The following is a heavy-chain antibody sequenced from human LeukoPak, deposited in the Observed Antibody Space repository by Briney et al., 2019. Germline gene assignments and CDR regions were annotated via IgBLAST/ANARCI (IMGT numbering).Heavy chain of an antibody. CDR3: AATRRDGYNY. CDR2: IVVGSGNT. J-gene: IGHJ4*02. D-gene: IGHD5-24*01. Sequence: SVKVSCKASGCTFTSSAMQWVRQARGQRLEWIGWIVVGSGNTNYAQKFQERVSITRDMSTSTAYMELSSLRSEDTAVYYCAATRRDGYNYWGQGTLVTVSS. CDR1: GCTFTSSA. V-gene: IGHV1-58*02.